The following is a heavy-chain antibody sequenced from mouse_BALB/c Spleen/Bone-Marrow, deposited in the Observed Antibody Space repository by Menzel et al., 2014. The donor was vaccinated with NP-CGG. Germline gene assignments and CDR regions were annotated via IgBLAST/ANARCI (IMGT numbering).Heavy chain of an antibody. CDR3: ARDGLDY. D-gene: IGHD2-3*01. V-gene: IGHV5-6*01. CDR1: GFTFSSYG. CDR2: ISSGGSYT. J-gene: IGHJ2*01. Sequence: EVKLVESGGDLVKPGGSLKLSCAASGFTFSSYGMSWVRQTPDKRLEWVATISSGGSYTYYPDSVKGRFTISRDNAKNTLYPQMSSLKSEDTAMYYCARDGLDYWGQGTTLTVSS.